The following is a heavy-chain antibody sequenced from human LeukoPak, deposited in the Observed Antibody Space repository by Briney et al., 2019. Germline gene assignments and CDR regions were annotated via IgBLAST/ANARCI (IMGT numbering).Heavy chain of an antibody. CDR1: GFTFTTHW. V-gene: IGHV3-7*01. CDR2: MNQDGSHK. D-gene: IGHD6-13*01. J-gene: IGHJ4*02. CDR3: ARIRQLGGYYFDY. Sequence: PGGSLRLSCAASGFTFTTHWMSWVRQAPGMGLEWVANMNQDGSHKYYVDSVKGRLTISRDNAKSSLYLQMNSLRADDTAVYYCARIRQLGGYYFDYWGQGTLVTVSS.